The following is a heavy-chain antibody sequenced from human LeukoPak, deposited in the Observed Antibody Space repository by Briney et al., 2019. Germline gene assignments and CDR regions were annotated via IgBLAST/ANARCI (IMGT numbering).Heavy chain of an antibody. D-gene: IGHD2-2*01. CDR2: ISSSSSYI. J-gene: IGHJ6*02. CDR3: ARDRRVPAAVSHYYYGMDV. Sequence: GGSLRLSCAASGFTFSSYSMNWVRQAPGKGLEWVSSISSSSSYIYYADSVKGRFTISRDNAKNSLYLQMNSLRAEDTAVYYCARDRRVPAAVSHYYYGMDVWGQGTTVTVSS. CDR1: GFTFSSYS. V-gene: IGHV3-21*01.